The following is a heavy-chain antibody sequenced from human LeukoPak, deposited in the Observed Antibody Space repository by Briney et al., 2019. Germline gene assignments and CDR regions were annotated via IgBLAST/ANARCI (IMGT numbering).Heavy chain of an antibody. J-gene: IGHJ4*02. D-gene: IGHD2-2*01. CDR1: GFTFSSYT. Sequence: GGSLRLSCVVSGFTFSSYTMNWVRQAPGRGLEWVSSISSSGSYMFYADSVKGRFTISRDNAKNSLYLQMNSLRADDTAVYYCAREWRPAAMSHTLNWGQGTLVTVSS. CDR2: ISSSGSYM. CDR3: AREWRPAAMSHTLN. V-gene: IGHV3-21*01.